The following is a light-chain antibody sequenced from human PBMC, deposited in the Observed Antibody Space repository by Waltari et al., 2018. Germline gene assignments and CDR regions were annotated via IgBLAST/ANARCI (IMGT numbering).Light chain of an antibody. CDR3: QSSFSSPIT. J-gene: IGKJ5*01. CDR2: RAS. Sequence: DIQMTQSPSSLSASVVDRVTITCRATQSLSSHLNWYQQEPGKAPKLLIYRASNSQTGVPSRFSGSGSGTDFTLTISSLQPEDFATYYCQSSFSSPITFGQGTRLEIK. V-gene: IGKV1-39*01. CDR1: QSLSSH.